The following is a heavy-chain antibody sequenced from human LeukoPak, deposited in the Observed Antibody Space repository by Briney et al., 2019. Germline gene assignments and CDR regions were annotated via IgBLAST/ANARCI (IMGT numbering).Heavy chain of an antibody. D-gene: IGHD3-3*01. CDR2: IFTSGST. CDR3: ARDIADFWSGNYHNMDV. CDR1: GGSISRYY. J-gene: IGHJ6*02. V-gene: IGHV4-4*07. Sequence: SETLSLTCTVSGGSISRYYWSWIRQPAGKGLEWIGRIFTSGSTNYNPSLKSRVTMSVDTSKSQFSLKLSSVTAADTAVYYCARDIADFWSGNYHNMDVWGQGTTVTVS.